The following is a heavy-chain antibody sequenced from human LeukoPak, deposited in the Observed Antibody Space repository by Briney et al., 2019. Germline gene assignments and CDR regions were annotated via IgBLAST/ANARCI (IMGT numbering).Heavy chain of an antibody. CDR3: ARHDNDDDFDY. CDR2: INMYTANP. V-gene: IGHV7-4-1*02. CDR1: GYTFTRYA. J-gene: IGHJ4*02. Sequence: ASVKVSCTASGYTFTRYAINWMRQAPGQGLEWMGWINMYTANPAYAQGFTERFVFSLDTSVTTAYLQISNLKTEDTAVYYCARHDNDDDFDYWGQGTLVTVSS. D-gene: IGHD3-16*01.